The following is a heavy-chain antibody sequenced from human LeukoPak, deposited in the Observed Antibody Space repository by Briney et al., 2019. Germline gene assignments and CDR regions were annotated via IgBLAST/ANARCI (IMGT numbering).Heavy chain of an antibody. CDR1: GYSFTDYY. CDR3: ARGTNYDDSSGTQTCYKYV. Sequence: ASVKVSRKASGYSFTDYYMHWVRQAPGQGLEWMGWINLNSGGTNYAQQFQGRVNKTRDTSINPAYLELSSLGYDDTAMFYCARGTNYDDSSGTQTCYKYVWGKGNTVTVSS. CDR2: INLNSGGT. J-gene: IGHJ6*03. V-gene: IGHV1-2*02. D-gene: IGHD3-22*01.